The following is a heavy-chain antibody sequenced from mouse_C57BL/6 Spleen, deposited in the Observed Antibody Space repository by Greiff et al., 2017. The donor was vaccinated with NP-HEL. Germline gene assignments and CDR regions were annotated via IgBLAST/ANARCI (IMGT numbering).Heavy chain of an antibody. D-gene: IGHD1-1*02. CDR3: ARGDYDYYAMDY. Sequence: EVQLQQSGPELVKPGASVKISCKASGYTFTDYYMNWVKQCHGKSLEWIGDINPNNGGTSYNQKFKGKATLTVDKSSSTAYMELRSLTSEDSAVYYCARGDYDYYAMDYWGQGTSVTVSS. J-gene: IGHJ4*01. CDR2: INPNNGGT. CDR1: GYTFTDYY. V-gene: IGHV1-26*01.